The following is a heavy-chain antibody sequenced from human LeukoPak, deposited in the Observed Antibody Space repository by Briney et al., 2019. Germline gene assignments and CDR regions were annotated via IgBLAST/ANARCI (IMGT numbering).Heavy chain of an antibody. V-gene: IGHV3-30*04. CDR1: GFTFSSYA. J-gene: IGHJ5*02. Sequence: GGSLRLSCAASGFTFSSYAMHWVRQAPGKGLEWVAVISYDGSNKYYADSVKGRFTISRDNAKNSLYLQMNSLRAEDTAVYYCARDSSSSWKLYNWFDPWGQGTLITVSS. CDR3: ARDSSSSWKLYNWFDP. CDR2: ISYDGSNK. D-gene: IGHD2-2*01.